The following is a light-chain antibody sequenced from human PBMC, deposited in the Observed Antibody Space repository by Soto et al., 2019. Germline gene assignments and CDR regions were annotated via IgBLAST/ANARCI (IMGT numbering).Light chain of an antibody. CDR2: SAF. CDR3: QQGSTTPIT. J-gene: IGKJ5*01. CDR1: QNIGSF. Sequence: DIQMTQSRSSLSASIGDRFTITCLASQNIGSFLNWYKQKPGEAPRLLVYSAFRIQSGVPSRFNASGSGTDFTLSISSLQPEDFSTYYCQQGSTTPITFGLGTRLEIK. V-gene: IGKV1-39*01.